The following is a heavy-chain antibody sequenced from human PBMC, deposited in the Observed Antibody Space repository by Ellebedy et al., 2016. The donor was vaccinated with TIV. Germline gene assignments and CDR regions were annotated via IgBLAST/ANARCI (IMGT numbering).Heavy chain of an antibody. V-gene: IGHV2-5*02. D-gene: IGHD3-10*01. Sequence: SGPTLVKPTQTLTLTCTFSGFSLSTSGVGVGWIRRPPGKALEWLALIYWDDDKRYSPSLKSRLTITKDTSKNQVVLTMTNMDPVDTATYYCAHTITMVRGVITYHYYGMDVWGQGTTVTVSS. J-gene: IGHJ6*02. CDR2: IYWDDDK. CDR3: AHTITMVRGVITYHYYGMDV. CDR1: GFSLSTSGVG.